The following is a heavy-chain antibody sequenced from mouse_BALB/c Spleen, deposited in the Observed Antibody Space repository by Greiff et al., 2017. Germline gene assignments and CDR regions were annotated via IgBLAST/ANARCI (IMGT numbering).Heavy chain of an antibody. CDR1: GFDFSRYW. CDR2: INPDSSTI. Sequence: EVKVEESGGGLVQPGGSLKLSCAASGFDFSRYWMSWVRQAPGKGLEWIGEINPDSSTINYTPSLKDKFIISRDNAKNTLYLQMSKVRSEDTALYYCARVYGNYEVGWFAYWGQGTLVTVSA. J-gene: IGHJ3*01. V-gene: IGHV4-1*02. D-gene: IGHD2-10*02. CDR3: ARVYGNYEVGWFAY.